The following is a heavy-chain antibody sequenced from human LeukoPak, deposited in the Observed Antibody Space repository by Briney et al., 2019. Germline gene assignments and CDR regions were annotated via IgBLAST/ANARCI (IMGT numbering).Heavy chain of an antibody. CDR2: IYYSGST. V-gene: IGHV4-39*01. CDR3: ARHGGSYDYFDY. J-gene: IGHJ4*02. D-gene: IGHD1-26*01. Sequence: PSETLSLTCTVSGGSISGSSYYWGWIRQPPGKGLEWIGSIYYSGSTYYNPSLKSRVTISVDTSKNQFSLKLSSVTAADTAVYYCARHGGSYDYFDYWGQGTLVTVSS. CDR1: GGSISGSSYY.